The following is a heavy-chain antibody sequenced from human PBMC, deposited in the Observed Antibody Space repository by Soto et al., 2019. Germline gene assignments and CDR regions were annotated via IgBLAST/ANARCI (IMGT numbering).Heavy chain of an antibody. Sequence: GGSLRLSCAASGFTFSSYGMHWVRQAPGKGLEWVAVISYDGGNKYYADSVKGRFTISRDNSKNTLYLQMNSLRAEDTAVYYCAKGHYYYDSSGFGYWGQGTLVTVSS. D-gene: IGHD3-22*01. J-gene: IGHJ4*02. CDR3: AKGHYYYDSSGFGY. CDR2: ISYDGGNK. CDR1: GFTFSSYG. V-gene: IGHV3-30*18.